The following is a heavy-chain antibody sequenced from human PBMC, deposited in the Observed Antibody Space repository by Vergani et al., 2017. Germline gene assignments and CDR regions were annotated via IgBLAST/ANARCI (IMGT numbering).Heavy chain of an antibody. CDR3: ARVGGGYCSSTSCYEGNDAFDI. V-gene: IGHV3-48*01. Sequence: EVQLVESGGGLVQPGGSLRLSCAASGFTFSSYSMNWVRQAPGKGLEWVSYISSSSSTIYYADSVKGRFTISRDNAKNSLYLQMNSLRSEDTAVYYCARVGGGYCSSTSCYEGNDAFDIWGQGTMVTVSS. CDR1: GFTFSSYS. J-gene: IGHJ3*02. D-gene: IGHD2-2*01. CDR2: ISSSSSTI.